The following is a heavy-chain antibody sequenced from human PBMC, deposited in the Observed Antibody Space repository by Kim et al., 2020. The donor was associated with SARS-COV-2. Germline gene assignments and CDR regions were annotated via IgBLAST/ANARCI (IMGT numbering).Heavy chain of an antibody. CDR3: ARDKGYCSGGSCYRRSDAFDI. J-gene: IGHJ3*02. Sequence: SETLSLTCTVSGGSISSGSYYWSWIRQPAGKGLEWIGRIYTSGSTNYNPSLKSRVTISVDTSKNQFSLKLSSVTAADTAVYYCARDKGYCSGGSCYRRSDAFDIWGQGTMVTVSS. CDR1: GGSISSGSYY. CDR2: IYTSGST. V-gene: IGHV4-61*02. D-gene: IGHD2-15*01.